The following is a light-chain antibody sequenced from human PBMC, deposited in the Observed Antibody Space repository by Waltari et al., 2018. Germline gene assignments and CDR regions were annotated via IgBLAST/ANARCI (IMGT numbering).Light chain of an antibody. V-gene: IGKV3-15*01. J-gene: IGKJ4*01. CDR3: QQYNNWPRT. CDR1: QSVTSK. Sequence: EIVMTQSPATLSVSPGERATLSCRASQSVTSKLAWYQQKPGQAPRLLFYGASTRATGIPARFSGSGSGTEFTLTISSLQSEDFAVYYCQQYNNWPRTFGGGTKVEI. CDR2: GAS.